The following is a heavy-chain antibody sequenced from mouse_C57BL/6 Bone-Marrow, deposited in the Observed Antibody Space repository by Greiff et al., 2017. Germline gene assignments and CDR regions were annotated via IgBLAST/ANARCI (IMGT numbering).Heavy chain of an antibody. CDR2: INPDSSTI. J-gene: IGHJ2*01. Sequence: EVKLQESGGGLVQPGGSLKLSCAASGIDFSRYWMSWVRRAPGKGLEWIGEINPDSSTINYAPSLKDKFIISRDNAKNTLYLQMSKVRSEDTALYYCARPRYYYGSSFDYWGQGTTLTVSS. V-gene: IGHV4-1*01. CDR1: GIDFSRYW. D-gene: IGHD1-1*01. CDR3: ARPRYYYGSSFDY.